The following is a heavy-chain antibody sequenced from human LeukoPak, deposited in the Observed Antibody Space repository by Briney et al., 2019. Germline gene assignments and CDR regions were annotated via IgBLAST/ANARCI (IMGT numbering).Heavy chain of an antibody. D-gene: IGHD6-6*01. CDR2: IKQDGSEK. J-gene: IGHJ4*02. CDR3: ARGEWSSSPFDF. V-gene: IGHV3-7*01. CDR1: GFTFSSYW. Sequence: PGGSLRLSCAASGFTFSSYWMSWVRQAPGKGLEWVANIKQDGSEKYYVDSVKGRFTVSRDNARKSLYLQMNSLRAEDTAVYYCARGEWSSSPFDFWGQGTLVTVSS.